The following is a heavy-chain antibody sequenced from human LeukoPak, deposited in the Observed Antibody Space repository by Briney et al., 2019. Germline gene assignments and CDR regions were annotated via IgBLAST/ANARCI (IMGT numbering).Heavy chain of an antibody. Sequence: GGSLRLSCAASGFTFTRHGMHWVRQAPGKGLEWVAVIWYDGSKTYYADSVKGRFTISRDNSKNTLYLQMNSLRAEDTAVYYCARDRAAADLDYWGQGTLVTVSS. D-gene: IGHD6-13*01. J-gene: IGHJ4*02. CDR1: GFTFTRHG. CDR3: ARDRAAADLDY. CDR2: IWYDGSKT. V-gene: IGHV3-33*01.